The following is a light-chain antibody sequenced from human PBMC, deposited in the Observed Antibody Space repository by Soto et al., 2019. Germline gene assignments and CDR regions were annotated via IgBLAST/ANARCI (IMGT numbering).Light chain of an antibody. J-gene: IGKJ1*01. CDR2: GAS. CDR3: QQYGSSPWT. CDR1: QSVSSSY. V-gene: IGKV3-20*01. Sequence: EIVLTQSPGTLSLSRGERATLSCRASQSVSSSYLAWYQQKPGQAPRLLIYGASSGATGIPDRFSGSGSGTDFTLTISRLEPEDFAVYYCQQYGSSPWTFGQGTKVDIK.